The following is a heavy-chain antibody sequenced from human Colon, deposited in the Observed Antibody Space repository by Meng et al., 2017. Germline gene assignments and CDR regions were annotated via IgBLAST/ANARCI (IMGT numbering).Heavy chain of an antibody. V-gene: IGHV3-33*01. CDR2: IWNDGSTK. D-gene: IGHD3-10*01. J-gene: IGHJ4*02. CDR3: ARDPGSAWLAYYFDS. CDR1: GFNFTKYG. Sequence: QVQVVESGGGVVQPAMSLRLSFAASGFNFTKYGMHWIRQAPGKGLEWVAVIWNDGSTKYYRDSVKGRFTISRDNSNNTLYLQMNSLSAEDTAAYYCARDPGSAWLAYYFDSWGQGTLVTVSS.